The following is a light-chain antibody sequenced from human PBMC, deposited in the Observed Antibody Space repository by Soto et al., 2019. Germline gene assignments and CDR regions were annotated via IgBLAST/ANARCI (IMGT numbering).Light chain of an antibody. Sequence: EIVLTQSPGTLSLSPGERATLSCRASQSVSNRYLAWYQQKPGQAPRLLIYGASSRATGIPDRFSGSGSGTDFTLTISRLEPEDFAVYYCQQYGSSPLTFGGGTKVEIK. CDR3: QQYGSSPLT. J-gene: IGKJ4*01. CDR2: GAS. CDR1: QSVSNRY. V-gene: IGKV3-20*01.